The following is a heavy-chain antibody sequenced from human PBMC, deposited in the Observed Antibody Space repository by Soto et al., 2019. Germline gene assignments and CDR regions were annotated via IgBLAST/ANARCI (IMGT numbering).Heavy chain of an antibody. V-gene: IGHV4-59*01. CDR1: GGSISSYF. CDR3: ARDLAAVPRVFDY. CDR2: VYYTGTT. Sequence: SETLSLTCTVSGGSISSYFYIWVRQPPGKGLEWIGSVYYTGTTDYNPSLKSRVTISVDTSKTRFSLNLRSVTAADTAVYYCARDLAAVPRVFDYWGPGTLVTVSS. D-gene: IGHD6-13*01. J-gene: IGHJ4*02.